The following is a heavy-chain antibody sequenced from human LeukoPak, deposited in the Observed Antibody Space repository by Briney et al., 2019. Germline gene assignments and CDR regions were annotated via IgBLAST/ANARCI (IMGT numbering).Heavy chain of an antibody. V-gene: IGHV3-30*01. CDR2: ISYDGSNK. J-gene: IGHJ4*02. D-gene: IGHD3-22*01. CDR1: GFTFSSYA. CDR3: ASDRRANSGSSFDY. Sequence: GRSLRLSCAASGFTFSSYAMHWVRQAPGKGLEWVAVISYDGSNKYYADSVKGRFTISRDNSKNTLYLQMNSLRAEDTAVYYCASDRRANSGSSFDYWGQGTLVTVSS.